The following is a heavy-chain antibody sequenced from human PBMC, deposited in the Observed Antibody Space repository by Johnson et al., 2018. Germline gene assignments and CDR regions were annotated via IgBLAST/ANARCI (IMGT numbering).Heavy chain of an antibody. CDR1: GFTFSSYA. CDR3: ARGPDIVATDDAFDI. Sequence: QVQLVQSGGGVVQPGRSLRLSCAASGFTFSSYAMHWVRQAPGKGLEWVAVISYDGSNKYFADSVKGRFPISSDTSKNTLYLQMNRLRAEDTAVYYCARGPDIVATDDAFDIWGQGTMVTVSS. D-gene: IGHD5-12*01. CDR2: ISYDGSNK. J-gene: IGHJ3*02. V-gene: IGHV3-30-3*01.